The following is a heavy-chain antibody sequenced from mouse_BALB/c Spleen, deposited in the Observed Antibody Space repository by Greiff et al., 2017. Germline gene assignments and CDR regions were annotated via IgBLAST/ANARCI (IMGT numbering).Heavy chain of an antibody. CDR3: ARREDDYASMDY. Sequence: EVKLMESGPDLVKPSQSLSLTCTVTGYSIPSGYGWHWIRQFPGNKLEWMGYIHYSGSTNYNPSLKSRISITRDTSKNQFFLQLNSVTTEDTATYYWARREDDYASMDYWGQGTSVTVSS. V-gene: IGHV3-1*02. CDR2: IHYSGST. D-gene: IGHD2-4*01. J-gene: IGHJ4*01. CDR1: GYSIPSGYG.